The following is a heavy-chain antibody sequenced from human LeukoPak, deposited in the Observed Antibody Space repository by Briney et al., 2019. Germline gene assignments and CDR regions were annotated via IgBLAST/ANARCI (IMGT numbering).Heavy chain of an antibody. CDR3: VRHDGRGGATMGALDS. J-gene: IGHJ4*02. V-gene: IGHV4-39*01. CDR2: LYSGRTT. D-gene: IGHD5-12*01. Sequence: SETLSLTRTVSTDSISSSGHHWGWIRQSPGKGLEWIGSLYSGRTTYYNPSLNSRATISVVTSKNQFSLQLNSLTATDTAVYYCVRHDGRGGATMGALDSWGQGSLVTVSS. CDR1: TDSISSSGHH.